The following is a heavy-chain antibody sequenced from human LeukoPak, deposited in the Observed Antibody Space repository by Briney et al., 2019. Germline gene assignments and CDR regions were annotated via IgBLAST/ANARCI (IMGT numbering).Heavy chain of an antibody. Sequence: ASVKVFCKASGYTFTGYYVYWVGQAPGQGREWMGWINPNSGGTNYAQKFQGRVTMTRDTSISTAHMELSSLRSDDTAVYYCVGYSSTSADYWGQGTLVTVSS. CDR1: GYTFTGYY. J-gene: IGHJ4*02. CDR3: VGYSSTSADY. V-gene: IGHV1-2*02. D-gene: IGHD6-13*01. CDR2: INPNSGGT.